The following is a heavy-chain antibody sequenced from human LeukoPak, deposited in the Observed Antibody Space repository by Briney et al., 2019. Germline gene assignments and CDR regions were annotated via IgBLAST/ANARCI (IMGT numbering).Heavy chain of an antibody. CDR3: AELGITMIGGV. Sequence: GGSLRLSCAASGFTFSNHGMHWVRQAPGKGLEWVAVISYDGSNKYYADSVKGRFTISRDTSRNTLYLQMNSLRAEDTAVYYCAELGITMIGGVWGKGTTVTISS. J-gene: IGHJ6*04. V-gene: IGHV3-30*18. D-gene: IGHD3-10*02. CDR1: GFTFSNHG. CDR2: ISYDGSNK.